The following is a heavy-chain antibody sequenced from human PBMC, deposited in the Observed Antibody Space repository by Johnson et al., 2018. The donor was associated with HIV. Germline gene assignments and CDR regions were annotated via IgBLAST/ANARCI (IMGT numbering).Heavy chain of an antibody. CDR1: GFTFDDYA. D-gene: IGHD3-16*01. V-gene: IGHV3-48*03. Sequence: MQLVESGGGLVQPGRSLRLSCAASGFTFDDYAMHWVRQAPGKGLEWVSYISRSGSTIYYADSVKGRFTISRDNAKNSLHLQMNSLRAEDSALYFCASGVDAFDIWGQGTMVTVSS. J-gene: IGHJ3*02. CDR2: ISRSGSTI. CDR3: ASGVDAFDI.